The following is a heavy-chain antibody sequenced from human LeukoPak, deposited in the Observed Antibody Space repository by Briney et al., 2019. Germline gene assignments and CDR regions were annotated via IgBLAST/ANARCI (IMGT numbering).Heavy chain of an antibody. D-gene: IGHD3-22*01. CDR1: GFTFSSYS. V-gene: IGHV3-21*01. CDR2: ISSSSSYI. J-gene: IGHJ4*02. Sequence: GGSLRLSCAASGFTFSSYSMNWVRQAPGKGLEWVSSISSSSSYIYYADSVKGRFTISRDNAKNSLYLQMNSLRAEDTAAYYCARDALRNFYYDSSGHHFDYWGQGTLVTVSS. CDR3: ARDALRNFYYDSSGHHFDY.